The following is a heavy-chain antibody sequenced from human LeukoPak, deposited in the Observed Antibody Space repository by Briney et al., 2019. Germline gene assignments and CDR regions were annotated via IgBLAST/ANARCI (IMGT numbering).Heavy chain of an antibody. Sequence: GGSLRLSCAASGFTFSSYSMNWVRQAPGKGLEWVSSISSSSSYIYYADSVKGRFTISRDNAKNSLYLQMNSLRAEDTAVYYCARAVGGFGGSYFDYWGQGTLVTLSS. CDR3: ARAVGGFGGSYFDY. D-gene: IGHD3-10*01. CDR2: ISSSSSYI. CDR1: GFTFSSYS. V-gene: IGHV3-21*01. J-gene: IGHJ4*02.